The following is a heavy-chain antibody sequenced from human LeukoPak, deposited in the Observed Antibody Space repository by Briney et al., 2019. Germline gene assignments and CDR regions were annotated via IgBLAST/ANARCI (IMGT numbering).Heavy chain of an antibody. J-gene: IGHJ6*02. CDR1: GYTFTGYY. Sequence: ASVKVSCKASGYTFTGYYMHWVRQAPGQGLEWMGWINPNSGGTNYAQKFQGRVTMTRDTSISTAYMELSRLRSDDTAVYYCARVQPPAITAAGPQTYYYYGMDVWGQGTTVTVSS. CDR2: INPNSGGT. D-gene: IGHD6-13*01. V-gene: IGHV1-2*02. CDR3: ARVQPPAITAAGPQTYYYYGMDV.